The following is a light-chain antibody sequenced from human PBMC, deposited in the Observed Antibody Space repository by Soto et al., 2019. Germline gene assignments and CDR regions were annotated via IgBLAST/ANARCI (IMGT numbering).Light chain of an antibody. CDR2: AAS. CDR3: QQSDSMPWT. V-gene: IGKV1-39*01. J-gene: IGKJ1*01. Sequence: DIQMTQSPSSLSASIGDRVTITCRASQTISGYLNWYQQKPGKAPELLIYAASYLGNGVPSRFSGSGSGTYFTLTISSLQPEDSATYYCQQSDSMPWTFGQGTNVDI. CDR1: QTISGY.